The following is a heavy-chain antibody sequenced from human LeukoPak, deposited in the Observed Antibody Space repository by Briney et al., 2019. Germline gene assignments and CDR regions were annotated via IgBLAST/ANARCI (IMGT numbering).Heavy chain of an antibody. CDR3: ARPTRETTVTTAFDY. J-gene: IGHJ4*02. V-gene: IGHV3-48*04. CDR2: ISGSSSTI. Sequence: GGSLRLSCAASGFTFSSYSMNWVRQAPGKGLEWVSYISGSSSTIYYADSVKGRFTISRDNAKNSLYLQMNSLRAEDTAVYYCARPTRETTVTTAFDYWGQGTLVTVSS. CDR1: GFTFSSYS. D-gene: IGHD4-17*01.